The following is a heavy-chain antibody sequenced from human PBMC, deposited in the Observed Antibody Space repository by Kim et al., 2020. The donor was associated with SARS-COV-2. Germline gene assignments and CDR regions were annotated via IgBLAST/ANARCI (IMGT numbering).Heavy chain of an antibody. V-gene: IGHV3-30*04. CDR1: GFTFSSYA. J-gene: IGHJ6*02. CDR2: ISYDGSNN. D-gene: IGHD3-9*01. CDR3: ARELVHVLTGSSVGDYYYYCMDV. Sequence: GGSLRLSCAASGFTFSSYAMHWVRQAPGKGLEWFAFISYDGSNNYYADSVKGRFTFSIDNSKNTLYLQMNSLRAEDTAVYYGARELVHVLTGSSVGDYYYYCMDVWGQGTTVTVSS.